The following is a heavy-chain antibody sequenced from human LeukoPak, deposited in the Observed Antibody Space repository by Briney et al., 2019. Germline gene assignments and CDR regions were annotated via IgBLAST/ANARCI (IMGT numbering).Heavy chain of an antibody. CDR1: GFTFSDYA. V-gene: IGHV3-48*02. CDR2: IRSTSSTM. CDR3: ARSFDI. Sequence: GGSLRLSCAASGFTFSDYAMNWVRQAPGKGLEWVSYIRSTSSTMYYADSVKGRFTISRDNGKNSLYLQMNSRRDEDTAVYYCARSFDIWGQGTMVTVSS. J-gene: IGHJ3*02.